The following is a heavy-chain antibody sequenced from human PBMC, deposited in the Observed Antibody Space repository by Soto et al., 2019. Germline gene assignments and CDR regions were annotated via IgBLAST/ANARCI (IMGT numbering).Heavy chain of an antibody. CDR3: SARAYDTNGYYRFDP. D-gene: IGHD3-22*01. CDR1: GGSFSGHS. Sequence: SETLSLTCAVYGGSFSGHSWTWIRQSPGKGLEWIGDINHSGRVNYSPSLKSRVTISLDTSKNQFSLTLSAVTAADTAMYYCSARAYDTNGYYRFDPWGQGTLVTVSS. V-gene: IGHV4-34*01. CDR2: INHSGRV. J-gene: IGHJ5*01.